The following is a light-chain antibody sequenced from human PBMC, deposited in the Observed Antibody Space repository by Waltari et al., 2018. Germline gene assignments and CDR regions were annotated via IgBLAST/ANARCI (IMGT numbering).Light chain of an antibody. V-gene: IGLV3-21*04. CDR2: YDS. CDR1: NIGSKS. J-gene: IGLJ2*01. CDR3: RVWDSSSDHVV. Sequence: SYVLTQPPSVSVAPGKTARITCGGNNIGSKSGHWYQQKPGQAPVLVIYYDSDRPSGIPERVSGSNSGNTATLTISRVEAGDEADYYCRVWDSSSDHVVFGGGTRLTVL.